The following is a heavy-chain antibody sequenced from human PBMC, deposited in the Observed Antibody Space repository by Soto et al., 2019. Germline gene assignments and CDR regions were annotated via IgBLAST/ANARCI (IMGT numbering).Heavy chain of an antibody. V-gene: IGHV4-30-2*01. J-gene: IGHJ5*02. CDR3: ARGDRAYNWFDP. Sequence: QLLESGSGLVQPSQTLSLTCAVSGGSISSDGYSWSWIRQPPGKGLEWIGYIFHTGGTYYNPSLKSRVTISVDRSKDQFSLKLSSVTAADTAVYYCARGDRAYNWFDPWGQGTLVTVSS. CDR2: IFHTGGT. CDR1: GGSISSDGYS.